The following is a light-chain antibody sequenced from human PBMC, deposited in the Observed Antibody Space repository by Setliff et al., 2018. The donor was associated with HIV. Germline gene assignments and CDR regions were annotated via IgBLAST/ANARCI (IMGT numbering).Light chain of an antibody. J-gene: IGLJ1*01. CDR3: CSYAGSSTYI. CDR2: EVN. CDR1: SSDVGGYTY. V-gene: IGLV2-23*02. Sequence: QSALAQPASVSGSPGQSITISCTGTSSDVGGYTYVSWYQQHPGKAPKLMIYEVNKRPSGVSNRFSGSKSGNTASLTISGLQAEDEADYYCCSYAGSSTYIFGTGTKVTVL.